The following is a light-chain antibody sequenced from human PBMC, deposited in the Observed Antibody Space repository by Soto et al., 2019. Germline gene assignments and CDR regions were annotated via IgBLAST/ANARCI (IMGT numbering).Light chain of an antibody. CDR3: QQRSNWPRELT. Sequence: EIVLTQSPATLSLSPGERATLSCRASQSVSSYLACYQQKPGQAPRLLIYDASSRATGIPARFSGSGSGTDFTLTISSLEPEDFAVYYCQQRSNWPRELTFGGGTKVDIK. J-gene: IGKJ4*01. V-gene: IGKV3-11*01. CDR2: DAS. CDR1: QSVSSY.